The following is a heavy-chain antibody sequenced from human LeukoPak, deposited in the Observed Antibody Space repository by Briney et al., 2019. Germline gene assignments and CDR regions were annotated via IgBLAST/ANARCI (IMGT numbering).Heavy chain of an antibody. J-gene: IGHJ4*02. CDR1: GFTFSSYA. CDR2: ISYDGSTK. V-gene: IGHV3-30*12. CDR3: ARDEDQGYFDY. Sequence: PGGSLRLSCAASGFTFSSYAMHWVRQAPGKGLEWVTFISYDGSTKTYADSVKGRFTISRDTSKNTLHLQMNSLRAEDTAVYYCARDEDQGYFDYWGQGTLVTVSS.